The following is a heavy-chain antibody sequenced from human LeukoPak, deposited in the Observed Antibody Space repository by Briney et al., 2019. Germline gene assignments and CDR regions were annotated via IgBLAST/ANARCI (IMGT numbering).Heavy chain of an antibody. CDR1: GFSFGSYW. CDR2: INKDGSKK. Sequence: GRCLRLSCVAAGFSFGSYWMSWVRQAPGRGLGWVANINKDGSKKAYADSVKGRFTISRDNAKNSLYLQLNSLRAEDTAVYYCAKIGEMATTVPFDYWGQGTLVTVSS. V-gene: IGHV3-7*01. CDR3: AKIGEMATTVPFDY. J-gene: IGHJ4*02. D-gene: IGHD5-24*01.